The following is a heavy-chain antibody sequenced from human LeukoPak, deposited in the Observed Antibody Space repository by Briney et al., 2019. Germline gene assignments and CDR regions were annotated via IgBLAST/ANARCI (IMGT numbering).Heavy chain of an antibody. D-gene: IGHD3-10*01. J-gene: IGHJ6*03. CDR1: GFTFSSYG. CDR3: AKEDVLWFSYYYMDV. Sequence: GGSLRLSCAASGFTFSSYGMHWVRQAPGKGLEWVAFIRYDGSNKYYADSVKGRFTISRDNSKNTLYLQMNSLRAEDTAVYYCAKEDVLWFSYYYMDVWGKGTTVTISS. V-gene: IGHV3-30*02. CDR2: IRYDGSNK.